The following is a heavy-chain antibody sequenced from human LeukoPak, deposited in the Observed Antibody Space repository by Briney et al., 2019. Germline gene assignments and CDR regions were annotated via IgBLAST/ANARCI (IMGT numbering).Heavy chain of an antibody. J-gene: IGHJ4*02. CDR2: INPNSGGT. CDR1: GYTFTGYY. V-gene: IGHV1-2*02. CDR3: ARALGAVAGFEGWY. Sequence: GASVKVSCKASGYTFTGYYMHWVRQAPGQGLEWMGWINPNSGGTNYAQKFQGRVTMTRDTSISTAYMELSRLRSDDTAVYYCARALGAVAGFEGWYWGQGTLVTVSS. D-gene: IGHD6-19*01.